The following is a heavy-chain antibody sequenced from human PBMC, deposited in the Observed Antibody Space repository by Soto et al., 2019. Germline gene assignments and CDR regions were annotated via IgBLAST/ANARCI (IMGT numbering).Heavy chain of an antibody. CDR2: ISCDGSNK. J-gene: IGHJ6*02. CDR1: GFTFSYYP. D-gene: IGHD3-16*01. V-gene: IGHV3-30*04. Sequence: QMQLVESGGGAVQPGRSLRLSCAASGFTFSYYPMHWVRQAPGKGLEWVAVISCDGSNKYYADSVKGRFTISRDNSKNTLQLPMKSVSGEETAVYSWAGVTGDMAAILYIDPLGGREPLSYVAVWCQGTKVTV. CDR3: AGVTGDMAAILYIDPLGGREPLSYVAV.